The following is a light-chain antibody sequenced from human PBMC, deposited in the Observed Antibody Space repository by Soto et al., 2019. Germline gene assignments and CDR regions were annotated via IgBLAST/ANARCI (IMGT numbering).Light chain of an antibody. V-gene: IGLV2-14*01. CDR2: DVS. Sequence: QSVLTQPASVSGSPGQSITISCTGTSSDVGGYNYVSWYQQHPGKAPKLTIYDVSNRPSGVSNRFSGSKSGNTASLTISGLQAEDEADYYCSSYTSSSTPYVFGTGTRLTVL. CDR3: SSYTSSSTPYV. CDR1: SSDVGGYNY. J-gene: IGLJ1*01.